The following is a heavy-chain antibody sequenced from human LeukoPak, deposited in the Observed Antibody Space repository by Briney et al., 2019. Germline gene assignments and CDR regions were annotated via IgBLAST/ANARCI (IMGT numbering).Heavy chain of an antibody. V-gene: IGHV1-46*01. CDR2: INPSGGST. J-gene: IGHJ4*02. CDR1: GYTFTSYY. Sequence: ASVKVSCKASGYTFTSYYMHWARQAPGQGLEWMGIINPSGGSTSYAQKVQVRVTMTKDTSTRTVYMELSSLRSEDTAVYYCASGSYSGYYSDYWGQGTLVTVSS. CDR3: ASGSYSGYYSDY. D-gene: IGHD1-26*01.